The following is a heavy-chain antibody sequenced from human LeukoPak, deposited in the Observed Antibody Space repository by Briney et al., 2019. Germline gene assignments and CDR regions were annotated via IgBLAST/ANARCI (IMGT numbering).Heavy chain of an antibody. J-gene: IGHJ4*02. CDR1: GGSISSYY. V-gene: IGHV4-4*07. CDR3: ARAHYSSSWYHPFDY. D-gene: IGHD6-13*01. CDR2: IYTSGST. Sequence: SETLSLTXTVSGGSISSYYWSWIRQPAGKGLEWIGRIYTSGSTNYNPSLKSRVTMSVDTSKNQFSLKLSSVTAADTAVYYCARAHYSSSWYHPFDYWGQGTLVTVSS.